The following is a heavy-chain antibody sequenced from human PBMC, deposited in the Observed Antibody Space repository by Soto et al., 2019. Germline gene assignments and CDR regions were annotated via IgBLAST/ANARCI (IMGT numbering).Heavy chain of an antibody. V-gene: IGHV4-30-4*01. D-gene: IGHD3-16*02. Sequence: KHSETLSLTCTVSGGSISSGDYYWSWIRQPPGKGLEWIGYIYYSGSTYYNPSLKSRVTISVDTSKNQFSLKLSSVTAADTAVYYCARDPVPVISIYYYYGMDVWGQGTTVTVSS. CDR1: GGSISSGDYY. CDR3: ARDPVPVISIYYYYGMDV. J-gene: IGHJ6*02. CDR2: IYYSGST.